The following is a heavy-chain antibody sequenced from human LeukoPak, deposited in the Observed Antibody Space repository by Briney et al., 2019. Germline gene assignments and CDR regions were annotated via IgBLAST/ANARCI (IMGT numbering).Heavy chain of an antibody. J-gene: IGHJ6*02. D-gene: IGHD1-7*01. CDR2: IYSGGST. CDR1: GFTVSSNY. Sequence: PGGSLRLSCAASGFTVSSNYMSWVRQAPGKGLEWVSVIYSGGSTYYADSVKGRFTIPRDNSKNTLYLQMNSLRAEDTAVYYCELPHYSYYGMDVWGQGTTVTVSS. V-gene: IGHV3-66*01. CDR3: ELPHYSYYGMDV.